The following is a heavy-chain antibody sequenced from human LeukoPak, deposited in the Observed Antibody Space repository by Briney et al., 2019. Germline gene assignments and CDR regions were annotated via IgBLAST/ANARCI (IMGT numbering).Heavy chain of an antibody. D-gene: IGHD1-26*01. V-gene: IGHV4-59*01. CDR1: GGSISSYY. Sequence: SETLSLTCTVSGGSISSYYWSWIRQPPGKGLEWIGYIYYSGSTNYNPSLKSRVTISVDTSKNQFSLKLSSVTAADTAVYYCARKVGATTLDYWGQGTLVTVSS. J-gene: IGHJ4*02. CDR3: ARKVGATTLDY. CDR2: IYYSGST.